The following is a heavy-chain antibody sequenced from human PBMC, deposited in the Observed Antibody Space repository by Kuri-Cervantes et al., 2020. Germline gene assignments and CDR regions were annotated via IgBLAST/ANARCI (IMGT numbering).Heavy chain of an antibody. CDR1: GYTFTSYY. CDR2: INPNSGGT. V-gene: IGHV1-2*04. CDR3: ARDGLGAAASLAFDI. D-gene: IGHD6-13*01. J-gene: IGHJ3*02. Sequence: ASVKVSCKASGYTFTSYYMHWVRQAPGQGLEWMGWINPNSGGTNYAQKFQGWVTMTRDTSISTAYMELSRLRSDDTAVYYCARDGLGAAASLAFDIWGQGTMVTVSS.